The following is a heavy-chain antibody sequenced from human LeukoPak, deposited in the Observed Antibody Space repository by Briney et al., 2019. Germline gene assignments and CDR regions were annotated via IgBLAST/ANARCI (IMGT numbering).Heavy chain of an antibody. CDR2: ISFHGSDE. J-gene: IGHJ6*02. V-gene: IGHV3-30*04. Sequence: GRSLRLSCAVSGFTFGSYTMYWVRQAPGKGLELVALISFHGSDEYCADSVKGRFSISRDNSKNTLYLQMNSLRVEDTAVYYCARGPRGVVRGRVDVWGQGTTVIVSS. CDR3: ARGPRGVVRGRVDV. D-gene: IGHD3-10*01. CDR1: GFTFGSYT.